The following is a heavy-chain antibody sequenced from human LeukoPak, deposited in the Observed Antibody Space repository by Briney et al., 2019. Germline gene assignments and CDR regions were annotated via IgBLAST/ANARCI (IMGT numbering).Heavy chain of an antibody. V-gene: IGHV1-69*04. CDR2: IIPILGIA. CDR3: ARWEVVAAKDYYYYRMDV. J-gene: IGHJ6*02. D-gene: IGHD2-15*01. CDR1: GGTFSSYA. Sequence: SVKVSCKDSGGTFSSYAISWVRQAPGQGLEWMGRIIPILGIANYAQKFQGRVTITADKSTSTAYMELSSLRSEDTAVYYCARWEVVAAKDYYYYRMDVWGQGTTVTVSS.